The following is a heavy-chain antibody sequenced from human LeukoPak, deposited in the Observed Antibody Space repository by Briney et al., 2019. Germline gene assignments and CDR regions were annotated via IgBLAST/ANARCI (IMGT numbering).Heavy chain of an antibody. CDR2: MNHGGST. D-gene: IGHD3-10*01. J-gene: IGHJ6*03. Sequence: SETLSLTCAVYGGSFSGYYWSWIRQPPGKGLEWIGEMNHGGSTNYNPSLKSRVTMSVDTSKNQFSLKLRSVTAADTAVYYCARRFGRKFGERFYYYHYMDVWGKGTTVTISS. CDR3: ARRFGRKFGERFYYYHYMDV. V-gene: IGHV4-34*01. CDR1: GGSFSGYY.